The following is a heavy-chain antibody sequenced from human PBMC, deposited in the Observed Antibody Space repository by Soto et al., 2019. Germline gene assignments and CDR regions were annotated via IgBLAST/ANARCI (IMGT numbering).Heavy chain of an antibody. J-gene: IGHJ4*02. D-gene: IGHD3-3*01. Sequence: QSGGSLRLSCAASVFTFSSYAMSWVRQSPGKGLEWVSAISGSGGSTYYADSVKGRFTISRDNSKNTLYLQMNSLRAEDTAVYYCAKDPRITIFGVVMSYFDYWGQGTLVTVSS. CDR2: ISGSGGST. CDR3: AKDPRITIFGVVMSYFDY. V-gene: IGHV3-23*01. CDR1: VFTFSSYA.